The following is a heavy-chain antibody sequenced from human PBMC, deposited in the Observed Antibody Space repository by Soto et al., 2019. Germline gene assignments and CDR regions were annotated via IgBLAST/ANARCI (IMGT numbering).Heavy chain of an antibody. V-gene: IGHV3-30-3*01. CDR2: ISYDGSNK. CDR1: GFTFSSYA. J-gene: IGHJ6*02. D-gene: IGHD3-22*01. CDR3: ARDSPLGPDSSGNRYYYGMDV. Sequence: VGSLRLSCAAPGFTFSSYAMHWVRQAPGKGLEWVAVISYDGSNKYYADSVKGRFTISRDNSKNTLYLQMNSLRAEDTAVYYCARDSPLGPDSSGNRYYYGMDVWGQGTTVTVSS.